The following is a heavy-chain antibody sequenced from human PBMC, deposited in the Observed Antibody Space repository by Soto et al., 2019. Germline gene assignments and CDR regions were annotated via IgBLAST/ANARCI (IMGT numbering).Heavy chain of an antibody. Sequence: GASVKVSCKASGYIFTGYYMHWVRQAPGQGLEWMGWINPNSGDTNYTQKFQGWATMTRDTSISTAYMELSRLRSDDTAVYYCATSRISIAVAGETEYYFDYWGQGALATVSS. CDR1: GYIFTGYY. CDR3: ATSRISIAVAGETEYYFDY. CDR2: INPNSGDT. V-gene: IGHV1-2*04. D-gene: IGHD6-19*01. J-gene: IGHJ4*02.